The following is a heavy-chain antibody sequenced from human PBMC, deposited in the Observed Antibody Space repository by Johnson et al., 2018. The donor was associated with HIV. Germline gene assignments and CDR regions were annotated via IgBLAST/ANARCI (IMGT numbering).Heavy chain of an antibody. CDR1: GFTFDDYG. CDR3: ARWSYTLRAFDI. V-gene: IGHV3-20*04. CDR2: INSDGSST. J-gene: IGHJ3*02. D-gene: IGHD4-11*01. Sequence: MLLVESGGGVVRPGGSLRLSCAASGFTFDDYGMSWVRQAPGKGLVWVSRINSDGSSTVYAASVKGRFTVSRDNAKNTLYLQMNSLRAEDTAVYYCARWSYTLRAFDIWGHGTMVTVSS.